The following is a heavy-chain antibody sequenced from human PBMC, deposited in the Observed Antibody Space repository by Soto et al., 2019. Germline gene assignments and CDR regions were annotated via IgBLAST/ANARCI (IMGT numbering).Heavy chain of an antibody. CDR3: VRGASLNFDY. CDR1: GFTFDDYG. J-gene: IGHJ4*02. Sequence: EVELVESGGGVLRPGGSLRLSCAASGFTFDDYGMSWARQAPGKGLEWVSGVNWNGGSTGYADSVKGRFTISRDNAKNSLYLQMNSLRAEDTAFYYCVRGASLNFDYWGQGTLVTVSS. D-gene: IGHD1-26*01. V-gene: IGHV3-20*04. CDR2: VNWNGGST.